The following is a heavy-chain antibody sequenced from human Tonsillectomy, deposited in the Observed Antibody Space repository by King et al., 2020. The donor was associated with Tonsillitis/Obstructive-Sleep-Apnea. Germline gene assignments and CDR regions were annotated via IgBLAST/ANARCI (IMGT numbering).Heavy chain of an antibody. Sequence: DVQLVESGGALVQPGGSLRLSCTASGFTFSRYWMSWVRQAPGKGLEWVANIKQDGSESHYVDAVKDRFAISRDNAKNSLFLQMNSLRADDTAVYYCARDNYYGLRNYYNPLNYFDWWGQGTLVTVSS. CDR2: IKQDGSES. V-gene: IGHV3-7*04. CDR3: ARDNYYGLRNYYNPLNYFDW. CDR1: GFTFSRYW. J-gene: IGHJ4*02. D-gene: IGHD3-10*01.